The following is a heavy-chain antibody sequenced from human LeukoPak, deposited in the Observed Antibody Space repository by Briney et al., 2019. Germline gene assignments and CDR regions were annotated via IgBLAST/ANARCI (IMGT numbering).Heavy chain of an antibody. V-gene: IGHV3-23*01. CDR3: AKRGVVIRGLLVIGYHQEAYHYDF. CDR1: GISLSNYA. D-gene: IGHD3-10*01. CDR2: ISEGGGST. J-gene: IGHJ4*02. Sequence: SGGSLRLSCVVSGISLSNYAMTWVRQAPGKGLEWVSYISEGGGSTTYADSVKGRFTISRDTSLNTLYLQMNNLRAEDTAVYFCAKRGVVIRGLLVIGYHQEAYHYDFWGQGVLVTVSS.